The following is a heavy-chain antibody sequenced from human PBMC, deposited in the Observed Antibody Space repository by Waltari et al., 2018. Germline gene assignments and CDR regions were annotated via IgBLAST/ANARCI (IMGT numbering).Heavy chain of an antibody. CDR2: IHGSGKT. V-gene: IGHV4-4*02. Sequence: QVQLQESGPGLVKPSGTLSLTCAVSGDSVSSAYWWSGVRQPPGKGLEWIGQIHGSGKTHYHPSLESRFTVSMDTSNNQFTLKVTSATAADTGVYYCARDRGRGLYLDSWGQVTQVTVS. CDR1: GDSVSSAYW. J-gene: IGHJ4*02. D-gene: IGHD2-15*01. CDR3: ARDRGRGLYLDS.